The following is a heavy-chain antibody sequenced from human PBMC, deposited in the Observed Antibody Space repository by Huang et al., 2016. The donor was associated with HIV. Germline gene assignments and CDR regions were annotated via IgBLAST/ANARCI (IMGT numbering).Heavy chain of an antibody. CDR3: ARLPGSITMIRGVITDPY. CDR1: GGSIRSDNYY. V-gene: IGHV4-39*01. J-gene: IGHJ4*02. Sequence: QLQLQESGPGLVKPSETLSLTCTVSGGSIRSDNYYWGWIRQPQGKGVEWLGSIYYGGSPYYNPSRKSRVTITVDTSKNQFSLKMRSVTAADTAVYYCARLPGSITMIRGVITDPYWGQGTLVTVSS. D-gene: IGHD3-10*01. CDR2: IYYGGSP.